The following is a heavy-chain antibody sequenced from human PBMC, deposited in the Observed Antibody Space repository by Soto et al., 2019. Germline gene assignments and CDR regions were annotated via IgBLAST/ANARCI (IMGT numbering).Heavy chain of an antibody. V-gene: IGHV3-43*01. D-gene: IGHD2-2*01. CDR3: AKDIEDIVVVPGLGMDV. Sequence: PGGSLRLSCAASGFTFDGYTMHWVRQAPGKGLEWVSLISWDGGSTYYADSVKGRFTISRDNSKNSLYLQMNSLRTEDTALYYCAKDIEDIVVVPGLGMDVWGQGTTVTVSS. J-gene: IGHJ6*02. CDR2: ISWDGGST. CDR1: GFTFDGYT.